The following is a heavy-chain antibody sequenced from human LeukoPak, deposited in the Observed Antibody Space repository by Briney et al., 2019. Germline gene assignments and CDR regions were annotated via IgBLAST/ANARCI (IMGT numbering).Heavy chain of an antibody. V-gene: IGHV3-48*01. Sequence: GGSLRLSCAASGFTFSSYSLMWVRQAPGKGLEWVSYIVGDGSVTSYTDSVKGRFTISRDNAKNSLYLQMNSLKTEDTAVYYCTTSGNPSLIDIWGRGTMVTVSS. J-gene: IGHJ3*02. CDR3: TTSGNPSLIDI. CDR1: GFTFSSYS. D-gene: IGHD1-26*01. CDR2: IVGDGSVT.